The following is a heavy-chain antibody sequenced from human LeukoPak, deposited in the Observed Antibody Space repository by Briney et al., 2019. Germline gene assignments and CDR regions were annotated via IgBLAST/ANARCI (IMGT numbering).Heavy chain of an antibody. J-gene: IGHJ4*02. CDR2: LSASGGGT. CDR3: AKGKADILTGYYGNFDS. V-gene: IGHV3-23*01. Sequence: GGSLRLSCVVSGFTFSSYAMSWVRQAPGKGLEWVSGLSASGGGTYYADSVKGRFTVSRGNSKNTLYLQMNSLRAEETAIYYCAKGKADILTGYYGNFDSWGQGTLVTVSS. D-gene: IGHD3-9*01. CDR1: GFTFSSYA.